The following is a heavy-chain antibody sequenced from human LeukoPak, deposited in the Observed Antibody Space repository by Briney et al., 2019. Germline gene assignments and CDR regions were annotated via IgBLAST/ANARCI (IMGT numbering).Heavy chain of an antibody. Sequence: ASVKVSCKASGYTFTGYYMHWVRQAPGQGLEWMGWINPNSGGTNYAQKLQGRVTMTTDTSTSTAYMELRSLRSDDTAVYYCARVEQWGYYMDVWGKGTTFTVSS. CDR3: ARVEQWGYYMDV. J-gene: IGHJ6*03. CDR2: INPNSGGT. D-gene: IGHD6-19*01. V-gene: IGHV1-2*02. CDR1: GYTFTGYY.